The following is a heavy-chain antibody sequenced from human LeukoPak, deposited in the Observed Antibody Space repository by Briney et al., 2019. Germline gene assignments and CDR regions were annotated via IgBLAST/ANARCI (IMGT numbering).Heavy chain of an antibody. J-gene: IGHJ4*02. V-gene: IGHV3-33*01. CDR2: IWYDGSNK. CDR3: VFGVRGIIPNPFDY. D-gene: IGHD3-10*01. CDR1: GFTFSSYG. Sequence: GGSLRLSCAASGFTFSSYGMHWVRQAPGKGLEWVAVIWYDGSNKYYADSVKGRFTISRDNSKNTLYLQMTSLRAEDTAVYYCVFGVRGIIPNPFDYWGQGTLVTVSS.